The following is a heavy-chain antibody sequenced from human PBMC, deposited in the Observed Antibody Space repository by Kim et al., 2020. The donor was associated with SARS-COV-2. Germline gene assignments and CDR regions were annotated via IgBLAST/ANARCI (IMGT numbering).Heavy chain of an antibody. J-gene: IGHJ6*01. V-gene: IGHV3-30*04. CDR3: ARANVAAAHYYYGMDV. CDR1: GFTFSSYA. CDR2: ISYDGSNK. D-gene: IGHD6-13*01. Sequence: GGSLRLSCAASGFTFSSYAMHWVRQAPGKGLEWVAVISYDGSNKYYADSVKGRFTISRDNSKNTLYLQMNSLRAEDTAVYYCARANVAAAHYYYGMDVWG.